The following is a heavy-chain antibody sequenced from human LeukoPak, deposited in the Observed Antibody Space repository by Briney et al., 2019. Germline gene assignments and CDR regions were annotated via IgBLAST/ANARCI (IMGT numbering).Heavy chain of an antibody. CDR1: GYTFTSYD. Sequence: ASVKVSCKASGYTFTSYDINWVRQATGQGLEWMGWMNPNSGNTGYAQKFQGRVTITRNTSISTAYMELSSLRSEDTAVYYCARDQARVTMLRGVIHYYYYMDVWGKGTTVTVSS. J-gene: IGHJ6*03. CDR2: MNPNSGNT. D-gene: IGHD3-10*01. CDR3: ARDQARVTMLRGVIHYYYYMDV. V-gene: IGHV1-8*03.